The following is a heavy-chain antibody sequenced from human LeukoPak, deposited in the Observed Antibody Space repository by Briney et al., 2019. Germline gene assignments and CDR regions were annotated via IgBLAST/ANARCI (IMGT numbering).Heavy chain of an antibody. V-gene: IGHV4-34*01. J-gene: IGHJ6*04. CDR1: GGSFSTYY. CDR2: INQSGST. D-gene: IGHD3-10*01. CDR3: ARHGLGRGVYITRQYNYYMDV. Sequence: SETLSLTCAVYGGSFSTYYWSWVRQPPGSGLEWIGEINQSGSTNYSPSLKRRVTVSIDTSKNQFSLKMSSLTAADTAIYFCARHGLGRGVYITRQYNYYMDVWGTGTTVTVSS.